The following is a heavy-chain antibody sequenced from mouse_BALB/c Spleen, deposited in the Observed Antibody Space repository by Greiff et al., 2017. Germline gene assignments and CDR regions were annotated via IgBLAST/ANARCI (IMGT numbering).Heavy chain of an antibody. CDR3: ARRGGAY. CDR1: GFTFSSYA. V-gene: IGHV5-9-4*01. CDR2: ISSGGSYT. J-gene: IGHJ3*01. Sequence: EVKLMESGGGLVKPGGSLKLSCAASGFTFSSYAMSWVRQSPEKRLEWVAEISSGGSYTYYPDTVTGRFTISRDNAKNTLYLEMSSLRSEDTAMYYCARRGGAYWGQGTLVTVSA.